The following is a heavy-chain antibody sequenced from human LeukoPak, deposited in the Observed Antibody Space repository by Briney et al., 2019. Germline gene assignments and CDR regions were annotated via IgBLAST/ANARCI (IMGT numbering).Heavy chain of an antibody. CDR3: ARDLSEEYYYDSSGYGWSDP. CDR1: GFTFSDYC. D-gene: IGHD3-22*01. V-gene: IGHV3-11*01. CDR2: ISSSGSTI. Sequence: GGSLRLSCAASGFTFSDYCMSWIRQAPGKGLEWVSYISSSGSTIYYADSVKGRFTISRDNAKNSLYLQMNSLRAEDTAVYYCARDLSEEYYYDSSGYGWSDPWGQGTLVTVSS. J-gene: IGHJ5*02.